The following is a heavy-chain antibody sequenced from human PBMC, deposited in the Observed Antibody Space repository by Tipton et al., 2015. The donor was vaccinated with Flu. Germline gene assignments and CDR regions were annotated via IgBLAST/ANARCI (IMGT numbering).Heavy chain of an antibody. CDR1: GGSISSYY. J-gene: IGHJ4*02. V-gene: IGHV4-59*01. D-gene: IGHD2-2*01. CDR2: IYYSGST. CDR3: ARDTSLIPGALVY. Sequence: TLSLTCAVSGGSISSYYYNWIRQPPGKGLEWIGHIYYSGSTNYSPSLKSRVTMSLDTSKNQFSLKLSSVTAADTAVYYCARDTSLIPGALVYWGQGTLVTVTS.